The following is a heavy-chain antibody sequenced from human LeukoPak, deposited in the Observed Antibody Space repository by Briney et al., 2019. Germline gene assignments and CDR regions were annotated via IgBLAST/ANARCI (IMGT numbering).Heavy chain of an antibody. J-gene: IGHJ1*01. CDR1: GGSISSYY. D-gene: IGHD2-15*01. CDR3: ASGVLGYCSGGSCPAEYFQH. V-gene: IGHV4-34*01. CDR2: INHSGST. Sequence: SETLSLTCTVSGGSISSYYWSWIRQPPGKGLEWIGEINHSGSTNYNPSLKSRVTISVDTSKNQFSLKLSSVTAADTAVYYCASGVLGYCSGGSCPAEYFQHWGQGTLVTVSS.